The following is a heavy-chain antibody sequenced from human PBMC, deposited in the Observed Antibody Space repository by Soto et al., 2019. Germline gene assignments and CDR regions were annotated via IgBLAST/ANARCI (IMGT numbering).Heavy chain of an antibody. CDR1: GFTFNTYD. Sequence: EVQLVESGGGLVKPGGSLRLSCAASGFTFNTYDMNWFRQAPGKGLEWVSSITTSSAYIYYADSLKGRTTISRDNAKNSLFLQMNSLRAEDTAVYYCVRSGTARLLRHSWFDTWGQGTLVTVSS. D-gene: IGHD2-21*01. V-gene: IGHV3-21*01. J-gene: IGHJ5*02. CDR2: ITTSSAYI. CDR3: VRSGTARLLRHSWFDT.